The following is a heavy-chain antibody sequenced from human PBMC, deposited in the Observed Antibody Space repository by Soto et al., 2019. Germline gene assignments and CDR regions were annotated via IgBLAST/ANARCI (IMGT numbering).Heavy chain of an antibody. CDR2: ISGSGGST. V-gene: IGHV3-23*01. CDR3: AKDSTAYSSSYDFDY. J-gene: IGHJ4*02. Sequence: EVQLLESGGGLVQPGGSLRLSCAASGFTFSSYAMSWVRQAPGKGLEWVSAISGSGGSTYYADSVKGRFTISRDNSKNTLYLQMNSLRAEDTDVYYCAKDSTAYSSSYDFDYWGQGTLVTVSS. D-gene: IGHD6-6*01. CDR1: GFTFSSYA.